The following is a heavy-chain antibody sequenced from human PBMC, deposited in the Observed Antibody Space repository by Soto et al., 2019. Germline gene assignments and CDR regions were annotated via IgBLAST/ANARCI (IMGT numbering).Heavy chain of an antibody. CDR2: IYYSGST. CDR3: ARETQGLWFGEFPLGDAFDI. V-gene: IGHV4-31*03. J-gene: IGHJ3*02. D-gene: IGHD3-10*01. CDR1: GGSISSGGYY. Sequence: SETLSLTCTVSGGSISSGGYYWSWIRQHPGKGLEWIGYIYYSGSTYYNPSLKSRVTISVDTSKNQFSLKLSSVTAADTAVYYCARETQGLWFGEFPLGDAFDIWGQGTMVTVSS.